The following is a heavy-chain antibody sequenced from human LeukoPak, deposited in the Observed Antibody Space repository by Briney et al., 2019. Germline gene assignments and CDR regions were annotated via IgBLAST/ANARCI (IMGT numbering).Heavy chain of an antibody. CDR1: GFAFSDYC. CDR3: VRGSAPERGLDY. D-gene: IGHD6-25*01. J-gene: IGHJ4*02. V-gene: IGHV3-74*01. CDR2: SCPHGSTP. Sequence: PGGSLRLSCAASGFAFSDYCMHWVRQAPGEGLLRVSRSCPHGSTPVYADSVKGRFTISRDDAKNSLYLQMNSLRGEDTAVYYCVRGSAPERGLDYWGQGARVTVSS.